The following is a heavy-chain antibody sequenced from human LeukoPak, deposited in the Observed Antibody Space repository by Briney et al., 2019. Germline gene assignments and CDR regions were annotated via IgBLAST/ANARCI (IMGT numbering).Heavy chain of an antibody. CDR3: ASSIGATVTFDY. V-gene: IGHV4-61*08. CDR2: IYYSGST. D-gene: IGHD4-17*01. J-gene: IGHJ4*02. CDR1: GGSISSGGYY. Sequence: SQTLSLTCTVSGGSISSGGYYWSWIRQPPGKGLEWIGYIYYSGSTNYNPSLKSRVTISVDTSKNQFSLKLSSVTAADTAVYYCASSIGATVTFDYWGQGTLVTVSS.